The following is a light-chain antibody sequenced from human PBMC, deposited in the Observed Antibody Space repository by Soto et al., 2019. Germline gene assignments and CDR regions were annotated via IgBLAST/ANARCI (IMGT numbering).Light chain of an antibody. CDR2: EVS. J-gene: IGLJ3*02. V-gene: IGLV2-8*01. Sequence: QSALTQPPSASGSPGQSVTISCTGTSSDVGGYNYVSWYQQHPGKAPKLIIYEVSKRPSGVPDRFSGSKSGNTASLTVSWLQAEDEADYYCSSYAGSNNRVFGGETKRTVL. CDR1: SSDVGGYNY. CDR3: SSYAGSNNRV.